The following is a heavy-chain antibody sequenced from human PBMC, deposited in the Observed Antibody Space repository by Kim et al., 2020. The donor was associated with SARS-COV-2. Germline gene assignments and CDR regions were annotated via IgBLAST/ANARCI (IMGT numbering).Heavy chain of an antibody. CDR2: IYKTGNT. D-gene: IGHD3-16*01. Sequence: SETLSLTCTVSGDSINHYYWSWIRQPPGKGLEWIGCIYKTGNTNYNASLKNRLDISLDTSKNQFSLRLNSVTAADTAIYYCATSGAYTDYSFDYWGQGTL. CDR3: ATSGAYTDYSFDY. V-gene: IGHV4-59*03. CDR1: GDSINHYY. J-gene: IGHJ4*02.